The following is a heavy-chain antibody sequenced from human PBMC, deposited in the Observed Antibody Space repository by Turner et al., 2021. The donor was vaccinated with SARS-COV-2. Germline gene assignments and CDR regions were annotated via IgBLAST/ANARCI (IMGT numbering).Heavy chain of an antibody. CDR2: IWYDGSNK. Sequence: VQLVESGGGVVQPGRSLRLSCAAYGFTFSSYGMHWVRQAPGKGLEWVAVIWYDGSNKYYADSVKGRFTISRDNSKNTLYLQMNSLRAEDTAVYYCAREGDCSSTNCGAMDVWGQGTTVTVSS. V-gene: IGHV3-33*01. D-gene: IGHD2-2*01. J-gene: IGHJ6*02. CDR3: AREGDCSSTNCGAMDV. CDR1: GFTFSSYG.